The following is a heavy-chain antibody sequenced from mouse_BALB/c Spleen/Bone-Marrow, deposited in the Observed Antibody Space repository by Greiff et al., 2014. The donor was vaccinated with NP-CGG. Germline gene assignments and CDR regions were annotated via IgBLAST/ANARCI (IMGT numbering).Heavy chain of an antibody. J-gene: IGHJ2*01. CDR1: GFTFSNYG. V-gene: IGHV5-6*01. Sequence: EVQGVESGGDLVKPGGSLKLSCAASGFTFSNYGMSWVRQTPDKWLEWVATISSVGSYTYYPDSVKGRFTISRDNAKNTLFLQMSSLKSEDTAMYYCARRGTGTGSYYFDYWGQGTTLTVPS. CDR2: ISSVGSYT. D-gene: IGHD4-1*01. CDR3: ARRGTGTGSYYFDY.